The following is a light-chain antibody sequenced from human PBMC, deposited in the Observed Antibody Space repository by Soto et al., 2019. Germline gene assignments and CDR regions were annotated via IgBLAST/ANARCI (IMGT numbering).Light chain of an antibody. CDR1: QSLSSSY. CDR2: GAS. Sequence: EIVLTQSPGTLSLSPGGTATLSCRASQSLSSSYLAWYQQRPGQAPRLLIYGASSRATGIPDRFSGSGSGTDFTLTISRLDPEDFAVYYCQQYGGSMTFGQGTRLEIE. CDR3: QQYGGSMT. J-gene: IGKJ5*01. V-gene: IGKV3-20*01.